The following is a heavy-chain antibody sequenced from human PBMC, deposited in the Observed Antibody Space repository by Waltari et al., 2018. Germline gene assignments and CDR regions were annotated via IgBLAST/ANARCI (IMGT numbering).Heavy chain of an antibody. J-gene: IGHJ6*02. CDR1: GDSISSTRFY. CDR3: ARLSGEQQLGKFFYYGMDV. D-gene: IGHD6-13*01. Sequence: QLQLQESGPGLVKPSETLSLTCSVSGDSISSTRFYWGWIRQPPGKGLEWIGSMYHSGSTYYNPSLKSRVTISVDTSKNQFSLKGTSVTAADTAVYFCARLSGEQQLGKFFYYGMDVWGPGTTVAVSS. V-gene: IGHV4-39*01. CDR2: MYHSGST.